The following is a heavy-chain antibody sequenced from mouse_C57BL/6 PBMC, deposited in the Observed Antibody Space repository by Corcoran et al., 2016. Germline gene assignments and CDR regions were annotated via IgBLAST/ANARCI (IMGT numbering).Heavy chain of an antibody. Sequence: QIQLVQSGPELKKPGETVKISCKASGYTFTTYGMSWVKQAPGKGLKWMGWINTYSGVPTYADDFKGRFAFSLETSASTAYLQINNLKNEDTATYFCARPPAYYSNHDYGGQGTTLTVSS. CDR2: INTYSGVP. V-gene: IGHV9-3*01. J-gene: IGHJ2*01. CDR3: ARPPAYYSNHDY. D-gene: IGHD2-5*01. CDR1: GYTFTTYG.